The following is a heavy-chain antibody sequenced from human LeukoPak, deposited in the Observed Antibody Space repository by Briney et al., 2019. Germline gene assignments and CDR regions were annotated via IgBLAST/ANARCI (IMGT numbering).Heavy chain of an antibody. Sequence: GGSLRLSCAASGFTFSSYAMSWVRPARGRGLEWVSLISGRGSGTSYADSVKGRFTISRDKSMNTLYLQMNSLRAEDTAVYYCAKGDIAAAGASFFFDYWGQGTLVTVSS. J-gene: IGHJ4*02. V-gene: IGHV3-23*01. CDR3: AKGDIAAAGASFFFDY. D-gene: IGHD6-13*01. CDR1: GFTFSSYA. CDR2: ISGRGSGT.